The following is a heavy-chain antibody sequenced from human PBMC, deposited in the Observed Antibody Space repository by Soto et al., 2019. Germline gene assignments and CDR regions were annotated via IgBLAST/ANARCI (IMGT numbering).Heavy chain of an antibody. CDR3: ARDRLGYDYIWGSYREFDY. CDR2: IIPILGIA. J-gene: IGHJ4*02. V-gene: IGHV1-69*08. D-gene: IGHD3-16*02. Sequence: QVQLVQSGAEVKKPGSSVKVSCKASGGTFSSYTISWVRQAPGQGREWMGRIIPILGIANYAQKFQGSVTITADKSTSTAYMELSRLRSEDTAVYYCARDRLGYDYIWGSYREFDYWGQGTLVTVSS. CDR1: GGTFSSYT.